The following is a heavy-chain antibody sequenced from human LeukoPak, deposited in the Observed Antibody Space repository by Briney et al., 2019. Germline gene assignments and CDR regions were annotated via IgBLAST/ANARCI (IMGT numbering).Heavy chain of an antibody. CDR3: ARIHSNYPFDI. J-gene: IGHJ3*02. D-gene: IGHD4-11*01. Sequence: PGGSLRLSCAASGLTFSSYSMNWVRQAPGKGLEWVSSISSSSSYIYYADSVKGRFTISRDNAKNSLYLQMNSLRAEDTAVYYCARIHSNYPFDIWGQGTMVTVSS. V-gene: IGHV3-21*01. CDR1: GLTFSSYS. CDR2: ISSSSSYI.